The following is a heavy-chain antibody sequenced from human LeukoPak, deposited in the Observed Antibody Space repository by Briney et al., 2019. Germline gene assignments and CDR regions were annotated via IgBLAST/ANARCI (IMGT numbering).Heavy chain of an antibody. J-gene: IGHJ4*02. CDR2: INHSGST. CDR3: ARNDYVWGSYYRFGY. CDR1: GGSFSGYY. D-gene: IGHD3-16*01. V-gene: IGHV4-34*01. Sequence: SETLSLTCAVYGGSFSGYYWSWIRQPPGKGPEWIGEINHSGSTNYNPSLKSRVTISVDTSKNQFSLKLSSVTAADTAVYYCARNDYVWGSYYRFGYWGQGTLVTVSS.